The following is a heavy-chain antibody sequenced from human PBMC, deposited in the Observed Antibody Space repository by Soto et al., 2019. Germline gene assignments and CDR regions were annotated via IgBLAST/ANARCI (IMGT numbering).Heavy chain of an antibody. CDR1: GFTFSSYE. CDR3: AREKGYSGYDVTAKNA. Sequence: EVQLVESGGGLVQPGGSLRLSCAASGFTFSSYEMNWVRQAPGKGLEWVSYISSSGSTIYYADSVKGRFTISRDNAKNSLYVQMNSLRAEDTAVYYCAREKGYSGYDVTAKNAWGQGTLVTVSS. CDR2: ISSSGSTI. J-gene: IGHJ5*02. D-gene: IGHD5-12*01. V-gene: IGHV3-48*03.